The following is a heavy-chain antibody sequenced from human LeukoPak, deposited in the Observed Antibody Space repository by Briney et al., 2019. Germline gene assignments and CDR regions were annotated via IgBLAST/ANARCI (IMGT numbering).Heavy chain of an antibody. CDR1: GGSISRGDYY. D-gene: IGHD2-15*01. Sequence: SETLSLTCTVSGGSISRGDYYWSWIRQPPGKGLEGIGYIYYSGSTYYNPSLKSRVTISVDTSKNQFSLKLSSVPAADTAVYYCARACSGGSWSHLGYFDYWGQGTLATVSS. CDR3: ARACSGGSWSHLGYFDY. V-gene: IGHV4-30-4*08. J-gene: IGHJ4*02. CDR2: IYYSGST.